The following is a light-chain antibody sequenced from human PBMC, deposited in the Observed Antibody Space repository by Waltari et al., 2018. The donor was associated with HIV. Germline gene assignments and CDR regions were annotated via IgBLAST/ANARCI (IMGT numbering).Light chain of an antibody. CDR3: QVWDSDTGV. CDR2: DNN. Sequence: SYELTQTPSVSVSLGQTATVACGGDNLVSKDVHWYQQKPGRPPVLVIYDNNKRPSGIPGRFSGFNSGITATLTISGAQGDDEADYYCQVWDSDTGVFGSGTKVTVL. CDR1: NLVSKD. J-gene: IGLJ1*01. V-gene: IGLV3-9*01.